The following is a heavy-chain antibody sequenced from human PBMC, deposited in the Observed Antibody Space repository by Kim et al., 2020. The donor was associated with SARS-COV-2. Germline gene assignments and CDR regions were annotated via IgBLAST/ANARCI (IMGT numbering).Heavy chain of an antibody. CDR3: ARDACSGASCPPDY. Sequence: SVKVSCKASGGTFSSYAISWVRQAPGQGLEWMGRIIPILGIANYAQKFPGRVTITADKSTSTAYMELSSLRSEDTAVYYCARDACSGASCPPDYWRQGGLVTVSS. D-gene: IGHD2-15*01. J-gene: IGHJ4*02. CDR1: GGTFSSYA. CDR2: IIPILGIA. V-gene: IGHV1-69*04.